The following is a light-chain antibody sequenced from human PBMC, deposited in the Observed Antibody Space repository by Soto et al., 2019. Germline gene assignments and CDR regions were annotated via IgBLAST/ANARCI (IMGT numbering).Light chain of an antibody. Sequence: EIVLTQSPATLSLSPGERATLSCRASQSVSSYLAWYQQKPGQAPRLLIYDASNRATGIPARFSGSGSGTDFTLTISSLEPEDIAIYYCQQYYHWPVTFGGGTKVDI. J-gene: IGKJ4*01. CDR1: QSVSSY. CDR3: QQYYHWPVT. CDR2: DAS. V-gene: IGKV3-11*01.